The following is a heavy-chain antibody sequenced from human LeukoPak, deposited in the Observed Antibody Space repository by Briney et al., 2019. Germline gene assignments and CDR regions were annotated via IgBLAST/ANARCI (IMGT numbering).Heavy chain of an antibody. D-gene: IGHD2/OR15-2a*01. J-gene: IGHJ4*02. V-gene: IGHV3-23*01. CDR2: VDGRGSNT. CDR3: AKNQDSTDWAVDY. Sequence: GGSLRLSCAASGFTFSSFGMSWVRQAPGKGLEWVSGVDGRGSNTYYGDSVKGRFIISRDNSKNTLYLQMSSLRAEDTAVYYCAKNQDSTDWAVDYWGQGTLVTVSS. CDR1: GFTFSSFG.